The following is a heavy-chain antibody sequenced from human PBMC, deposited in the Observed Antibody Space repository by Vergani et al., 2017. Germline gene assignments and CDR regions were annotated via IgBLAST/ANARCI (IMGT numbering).Heavy chain of an antibody. CDR2: IYHSGST. CDR1: GYSISSGYY. CDR3: ARLEVVTAFDY. J-gene: IGHJ4*02. Sequence: QVQLQESGPGLVKPSGTLSLTCTVSGYSISSGYYWGWIRQPPGKGLEWIGRIYHSGSTYYNPSLKSRVTVSVDTSKNQFSLKRSSVTAADTAVYYCARLEVVTAFDYWGQGTLVTVSS. V-gene: IGHV4-38-2*02. D-gene: IGHD2-21*02.